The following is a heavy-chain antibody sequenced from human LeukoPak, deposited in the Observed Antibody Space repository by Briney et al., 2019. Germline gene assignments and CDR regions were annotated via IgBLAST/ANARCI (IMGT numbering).Heavy chain of an antibody. CDR3: ARGTWKAGYSSSWYYFDY. J-gene: IGHJ4*02. Sequence: SETLSLTCAVYGGSFSGYYWTWIRQPPGKGLEWIGEINHSGSTSYNPSLKSRVTISLDTSKNQFSLKLSSVTAADTAVYYCARGTWKAGYSSSWYYFDYWGQGTLVTVSS. D-gene: IGHD6-13*01. CDR2: INHSGST. V-gene: IGHV4-34*01. CDR1: GGSFSGYY.